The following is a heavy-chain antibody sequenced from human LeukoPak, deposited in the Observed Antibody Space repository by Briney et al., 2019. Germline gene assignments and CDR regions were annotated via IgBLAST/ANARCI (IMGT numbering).Heavy chain of an antibody. Sequence: ASVKVSCKASGYPFTSYYMNWVRQAPGQGLEWMGIINPNGGSTTYAQRFQGRVSMTRDTSTSTVYMELTSLRSDDTAVYYRARDPISSNWPRGHWFDPWGKGTLVTVSS. CDR3: ARDPISSNWPRGHWFDP. CDR2: INPNGGST. V-gene: IGHV1-46*01. CDR1: GYPFTSYY. D-gene: IGHD6-13*01. J-gene: IGHJ5*02.